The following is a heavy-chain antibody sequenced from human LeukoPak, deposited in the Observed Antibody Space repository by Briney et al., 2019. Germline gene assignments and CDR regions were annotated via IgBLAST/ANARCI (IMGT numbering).Heavy chain of an antibody. D-gene: IGHD3-10*01. V-gene: IGHV3-7*03. J-gene: IGHJ4*02. CDR2: IKLDGSEK. CDR3: ARAAADGSGILWY. Sequence: GGSLRLSCVASGFTFGKYWMSWVRQAPGKGLEWVANIKLDGSEKYYVDSVKGRFTISRDNAKNSLYLQMNSLRAEDTAVYYCARAAADGSGILWYWGQGTLVTVSS. CDR1: GFTFGKYW.